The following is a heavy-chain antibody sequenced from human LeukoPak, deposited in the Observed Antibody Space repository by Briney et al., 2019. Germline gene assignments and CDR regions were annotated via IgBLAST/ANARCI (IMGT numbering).Heavy chain of an antibody. CDR1: GFTFNKYW. V-gene: IGHV3-7*01. D-gene: IGHD6-19*01. CDR3: VRDVSSGWGFDY. J-gene: IGHJ4*02. CDR2: VNQDGSQK. Sequence: GGSLTLSCSASGFTFNKYWMSWIRELPGQGQEWVANVNQDGSQKYYVDSVKGRFTNSRDNARNLLYLQMNSLRDEDTAVYYCVRDVSSGWGFDYWGEGTLVSVSS.